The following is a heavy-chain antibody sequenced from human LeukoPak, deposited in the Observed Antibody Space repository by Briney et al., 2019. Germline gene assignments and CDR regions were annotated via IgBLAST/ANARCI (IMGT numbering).Heavy chain of an antibody. CDR2: INHSGST. CDR3: ARDGYNDFDN. V-gene: IGHV4-34*01. Sequence: PSETLSLTCAVYGGSFSGYYWSWIRQPPGKGLEWIGEINHSGSTNYNPSLKSRVTISVDTSKNQFSLKLSSVTAEDTAVYYCARDGYNDFDNWGQGTLVTVSS. CDR1: GGSFSGYY. D-gene: IGHD5-24*01. J-gene: IGHJ4*02.